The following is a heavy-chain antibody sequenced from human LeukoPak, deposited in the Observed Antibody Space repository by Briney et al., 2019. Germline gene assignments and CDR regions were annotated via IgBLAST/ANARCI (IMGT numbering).Heavy chain of an antibody. J-gene: IGHJ4*02. CDR2: INTGSSTI. CDR3: GRSDLDY. CDR1: GFTFSSYS. Sequence: GGSLRLSCAASGFTFSSYSMNWVRQAPGKGLEWVSFINTGSSTIYYADSVKGRFTISRDNAKNSLYLHMNTLRAEDTAVNYCGRSDLDYWGQGTLVTVSS. V-gene: IGHV3-48*04.